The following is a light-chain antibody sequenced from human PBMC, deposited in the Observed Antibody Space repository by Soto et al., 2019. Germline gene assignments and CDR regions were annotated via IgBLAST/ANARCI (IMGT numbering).Light chain of an antibody. J-gene: IGKJ3*01. Sequence: EIVMTQSPATLSVSPGERATLSCRASQSVSSDLAWFQQTPGQAPRLLIYGASTRATGIPARFSGSGSGTEFTLTISSLQSEDFAVYYCQQYSNSVPITLAPGLKVDIK. CDR3: QQYSNSVPIT. CDR1: QSVSSD. V-gene: IGKV3-15*01. CDR2: GAS.